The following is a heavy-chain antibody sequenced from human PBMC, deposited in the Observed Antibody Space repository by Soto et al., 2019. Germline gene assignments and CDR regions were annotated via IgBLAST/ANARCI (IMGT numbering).Heavy chain of an antibody. CDR1: GGSISSSSYY. V-gene: IGHV4-39*01. CDR2: IYYSGST. J-gene: IGHJ6*02. CDR3: ARLVDNWNYVYYYYYGMDV. Sequence: SETLSLTCTVSGGSISSSSYYWGWIRQPPGKGLEWIGSIYYSGSTYYNPSLKSRVTISVDTSKNQFSLKLSSVTAADTAVYYCARLVDNWNYVYYYYYGMDVWGQGTTVTVAS. D-gene: IGHD1-7*01.